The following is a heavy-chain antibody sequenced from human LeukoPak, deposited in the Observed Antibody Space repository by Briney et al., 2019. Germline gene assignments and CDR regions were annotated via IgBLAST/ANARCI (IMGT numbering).Heavy chain of an antibody. CDR1: GGTFSSYA. CDR3: ARRRVDTAMVHDY. D-gene: IGHD5-18*01. V-gene: IGHV1-69*13. Sequence: SVKVSCKASGGTFSSYAISWVRQAPGQGLEWMGGIIPIFGTANYAQKFQGRVTITADESTSTAYMELSSLRSEDTAVYYCARRRVDTAMVHDYWGQGTLVTVSS. CDR2: IIPIFGTA. J-gene: IGHJ4*02.